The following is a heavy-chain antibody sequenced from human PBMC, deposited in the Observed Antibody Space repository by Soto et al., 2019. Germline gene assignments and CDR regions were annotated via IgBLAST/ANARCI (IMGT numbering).Heavy chain of an antibody. V-gene: IGHV1-3*04. Sequence: QVQLVQSGAEVKKPGASVKVSCKASGYTFTTYVMQWVRQAPGQRLEWMGWINTGDGNTKYSQKFQGRVTISRDTSATTAYMELSSLRSEDTAVYYCAKGTTIVGHPKGNYDYGMDVWGQGTTVTVSS. CDR2: INTGDGNT. D-gene: IGHD4-4*01. CDR3: AKGTTIVGHPKGNYDYGMDV. CDR1: GYTFTTYV. J-gene: IGHJ6*02.